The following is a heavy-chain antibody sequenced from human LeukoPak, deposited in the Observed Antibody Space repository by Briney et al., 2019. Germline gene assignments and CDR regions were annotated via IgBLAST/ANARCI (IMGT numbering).Heavy chain of an antibody. J-gene: IGHJ4*02. V-gene: IGHV3-30-3*01. Sequence: GGSLRLSCAASGFTFSSYAMHWVRQAPGRGLEWVAVISYDGSNKYYADSVKGRFTISRDNSKNTLYLQMNSLRAEDTAVYYCASSSHYDILTGSGDYWGQGTLVTVSS. CDR3: ASSSHYDILTGSGDY. CDR2: ISYDGSNK. CDR1: GFTFSSYA. D-gene: IGHD3-9*01.